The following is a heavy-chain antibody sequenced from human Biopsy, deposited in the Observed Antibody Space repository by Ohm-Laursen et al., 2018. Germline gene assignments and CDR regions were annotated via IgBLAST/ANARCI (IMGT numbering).Heavy chain of an antibody. J-gene: IGHJ4*02. V-gene: IGHV1-24*01. CDR1: GYAVTEFS. D-gene: IGHD1-1*01. Sequence: ASVKVSCKVSGYAVTEFSMHWVRQAPGKGLEWMGGFAPENGKTIYAQKFQGRVTMTEDTSTDTAYMELSSLRSEDTAVYYCAADINVWNVNYWGQGTRVIVSS. CDR3: AADINVWNVNY. CDR2: FAPENGKT.